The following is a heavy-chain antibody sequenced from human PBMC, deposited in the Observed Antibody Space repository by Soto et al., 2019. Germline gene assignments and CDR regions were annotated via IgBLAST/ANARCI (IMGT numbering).Heavy chain of an antibody. CDR1: GFTFDDYA. D-gene: IGHD4-17*01. CDR2: ISWNSGSI. CDR3: AKAYYGDSFDY. V-gene: IGHV3-9*01. Sequence: GGSLRLSCAASGFTFDDYAMHWVRQAPGKGLEWASGISWNSGSIGYADSVKGRFTISRDNAKNSLYLQTNSLRAEDTALYYCAKAYYGDSFDYWGQGTLVTVSS. J-gene: IGHJ4*02.